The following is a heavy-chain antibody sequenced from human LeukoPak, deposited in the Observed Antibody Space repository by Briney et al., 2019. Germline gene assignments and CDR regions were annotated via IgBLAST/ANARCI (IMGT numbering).Heavy chain of an antibody. J-gene: IGHJ4*02. CDR3: VVPFIEGIAVAGRTDY. V-gene: IGHV3-21*01. Sequence: GGSLRLSCAASGFTFSSYSMNWVRQAPGKGLEWVSSISSSSSYIYYADSVKGRFTISRDNAKNSLYLQMNSLRAEDTAVYYCVVPFIEGIAVAGRTDYWGQGTLVTVSS. CDR1: GFTFSSYS. CDR2: ISSSSSYI. D-gene: IGHD6-19*01.